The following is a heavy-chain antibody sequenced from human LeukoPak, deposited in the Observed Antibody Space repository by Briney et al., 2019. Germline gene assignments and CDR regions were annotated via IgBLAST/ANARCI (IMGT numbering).Heavy chain of an antibody. D-gene: IGHD3/OR15-3a*01. CDR1: GGSISSSSYY. J-gene: IGHJ5*02. Sequence: KPSETLSLTCTVSGGSISSSSYYWSWIRQPPGKGLEWIAEINHSGSTNYNPSRKSLFTISVNTSKNQFSLKLSSVTAADTAVYYCARHHKVSDLDRLLFSHDNWFDPWGQGTLVTVSS. V-gene: IGHV4-39*01. CDR3: ARHHKVSDLDRLLFSHDNWFDP. CDR2: INHSGST.